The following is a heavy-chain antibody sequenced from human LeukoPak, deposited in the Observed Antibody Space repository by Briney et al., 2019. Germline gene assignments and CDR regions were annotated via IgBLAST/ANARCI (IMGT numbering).Heavy chain of an antibody. J-gene: IGHJ4*02. CDR3: AKDSSGYGLDEGFDY. CDR2: ISGSGGST. V-gene: IGHV3-23*01. CDR1: GFSFSSYS. Sequence: GGSLRLSCAASGFSFSSYSMNWVRQAPGKGLEWVSAISGSGGSTYYADSVKGRFTISRDNSKNTLYLQMNSLRAEDTAVYYCAKDSSGYGLDEGFDYWGQGTLVTVSS. D-gene: IGHD5-12*01.